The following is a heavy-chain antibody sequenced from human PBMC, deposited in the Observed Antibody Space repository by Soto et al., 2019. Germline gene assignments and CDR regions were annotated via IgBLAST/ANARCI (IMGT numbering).Heavy chain of an antibody. J-gene: IGHJ4*02. D-gene: IGHD1-26*01. CDR1: GFTVSSNY. V-gene: IGHV3-53*04. CDR3: AREVEATTDY. Sequence: GGSLRLSCAASGFTVSSNYMSWVRQAPGKGLEWVSVIYSGGSTYSADSVKGRFTISRHNSKNTLYLQMNSVSAEDTDLYYGAREVEATTDYWGQGTLVTVST. CDR2: IYSGGST.